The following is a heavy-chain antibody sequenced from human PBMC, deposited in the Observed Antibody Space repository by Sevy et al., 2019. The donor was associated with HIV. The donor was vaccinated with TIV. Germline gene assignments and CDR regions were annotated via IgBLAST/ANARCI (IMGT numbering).Heavy chain of an antibody. CDR1: GFTFSSYA. CDR2: ISYDGSNK. Sequence: GSLRLSCAASGFTFSSYAMHWVRQAPGKGLEWVAVISYDGSNKYYADSVKGRFTISRDNSKNTLYLQMNSLRAEDTAVYYCARSPPVAGYYFDYWGQGTLVTVSS. J-gene: IGHJ4*02. D-gene: IGHD6-19*01. V-gene: IGHV3-30-3*01. CDR3: ARSPPVAGYYFDY.